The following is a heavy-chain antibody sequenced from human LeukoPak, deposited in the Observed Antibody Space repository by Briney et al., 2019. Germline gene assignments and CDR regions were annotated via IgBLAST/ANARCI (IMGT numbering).Heavy chain of an antibody. D-gene: IGHD3-22*01. CDR2: TSGSGGST. CDR1: GFSFSSYA. CDR3: ASDFTSSGYYFDY. V-gene: IGHV3-23*01. J-gene: IGHJ4*02. Sequence: GGSLRLSCATSGFSFSSYAMSWVRQAPGKGLEWVSGTSGSGGSTYYADSVKGRFTISRDNSKSTLYLQMDSLRAEDTAVYYCASDFTSSGYYFDYWGQGTLVPVSS.